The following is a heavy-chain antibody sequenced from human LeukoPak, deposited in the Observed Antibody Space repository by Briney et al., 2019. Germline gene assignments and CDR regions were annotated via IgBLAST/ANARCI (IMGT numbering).Heavy chain of an antibody. CDR1: GGSISSYY. CDR3: ARIYSSSWYPFGFDY. Sequence: SETLSLTCTVSGGSISSYYWSWIRQPPGKGPEWIGYIYYSGSTNYNPSLKSRVTISVDTSKNQFSLKLSSVTAADTAVYYCARIYSSSWYPFGFDYWGQGALVTVSS. D-gene: IGHD6-13*01. CDR2: IYYSGST. V-gene: IGHV4-59*01. J-gene: IGHJ4*02.